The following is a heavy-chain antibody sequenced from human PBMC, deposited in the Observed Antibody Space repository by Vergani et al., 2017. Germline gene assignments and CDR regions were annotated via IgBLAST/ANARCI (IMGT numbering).Heavy chain of an antibody. CDR1: GFKFSNFG. J-gene: IGHJ6*03. CDR3: TRDVADTHSSIWPLNYHYFMDV. V-gene: IGHV3-33*05. D-gene: IGHD6-13*01. CDR2: ISYNGGNQ. Sequence: QVQLVESGGNLDQPGRSLRLSCAAAGFKFSNFGMHWVRQVPGKGLEWVAFISYNGGNQYYADSVQGRFTISRDNTKNILYLQMSSLRVEDTALYYCTRDVADTHSSIWPLNYHYFMDVWGEGTTVTVSS.